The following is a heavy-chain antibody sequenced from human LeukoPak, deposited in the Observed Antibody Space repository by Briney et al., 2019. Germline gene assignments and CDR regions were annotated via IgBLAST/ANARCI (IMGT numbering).Heavy chain of an antibody. V-gene: IGHV4-39*01. D-gene: IGHD5-24*01. CDR3: ARLEMATIVFDY. CDR2: IYYSGST. CDR1: GGSISSSSYY. J-gene: IGHJ4*02. Sequence: SETLSLTCTVSGGSISSSSYYWGWIRQPPGKGLEWIGSIYYSGSTYYNPSLKSRVTISVDTSKNQFSLKLSSVTAADTAVYYCARLEMATIVFDYWGQGTLVTVSS.